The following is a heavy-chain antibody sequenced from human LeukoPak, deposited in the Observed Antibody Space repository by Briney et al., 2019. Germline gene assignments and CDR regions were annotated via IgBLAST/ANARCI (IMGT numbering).Heavy chain of an antibody. CDR3: ATGIVVVTGRFREDY. Sequence: ASVKVSCKASGYTFTSYYMHWVRQAPGQGLEWMGIINPSGGSTSYAQKFQGRVTMTEDTSTDTAYMELSSLRSEDTAVYYCATGIVVVTGRFREDYWGQGTLVTVSS. CDR2: INPSGGST. CDR1: GYTFTSYY. J-gene: IGHJ4*02. D-gene: IGHD2-21*02. V-gene: IGHV1-46*01.